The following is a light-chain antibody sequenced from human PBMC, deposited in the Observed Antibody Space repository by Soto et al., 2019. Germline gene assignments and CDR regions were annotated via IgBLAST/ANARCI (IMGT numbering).Light chain of an antibody. CDR1: ESLVRSITD. J-gene: IGKJ1*01. Sequence: DIVMTQSPLSLPVTLGQPASISCRSSESLVRSITDLTWFQQRPGQPPRRLIYKGSERDSGVPERFSGSGSGTNFTLKISRVEAEDVGVYYCMQDKAWPWTFGQGTKVEIK. CDR2: KGS. CDR3: MQDKAWPWT. V-gene: IGKV2-30*01.